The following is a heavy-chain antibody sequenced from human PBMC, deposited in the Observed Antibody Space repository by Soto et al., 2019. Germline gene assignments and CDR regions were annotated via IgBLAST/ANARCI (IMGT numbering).Heavy chain of an antibody. CDR3: ARSPRSSPYFDY. V-gene: IGHV5-51*01. D-gene: IGHD6-13*01. J-gene: IGHJ4*02. CDR2: IYPGDHET. CDR1: GYTFSNFW. Sequence: GESLKISCQCSGYTFSNFWIGWVRQLPGKGLEWMGIIYPGDHETRYSPSFHGKVTISADKSINTAYLQWNSLEASDTAFYFCARSPRSSPYFDYWGQGALVAVSS.